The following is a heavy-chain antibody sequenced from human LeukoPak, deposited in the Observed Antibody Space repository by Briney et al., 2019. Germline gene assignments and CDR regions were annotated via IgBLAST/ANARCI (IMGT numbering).Heavy chain of an antibody. J-gene: IGHJ4*02. Sequence: GGSLRLSCAASGFTFSSYAMSWVRQAPGKGLEWVSGLSASGGLTYYADSVKRRYTISRDNSKNTLYLQMNSLRADDTAVYYCAKGGSSYSEMDYWGQGTLVTVSS. V-gene: IGHV3-23*01. CDR2: LSASGGLT. CDR1: GFTFSSYA. CDR3: AKGGSSYSEMDY. D-gene: IGHD4-11*01.